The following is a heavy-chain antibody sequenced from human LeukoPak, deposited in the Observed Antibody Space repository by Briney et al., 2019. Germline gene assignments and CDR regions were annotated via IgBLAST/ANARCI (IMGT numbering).Heavy chain of an antibody. J-gene: IGHJ4*02. CDR3: ARREPQGCSGTSRFAGPVGH. CDR1: GFPFSNYG. Sequence: PGGSLRLSCAASGFPFSNYGLNWVWQLPAKGLEWVSYISSRSDTIYYGDSVKGRFTISRDNGQNSLYRQMNSLRAEDRAVYSCARREPQGCSGTSRFAGPVGHWGQGTLVTVSS. D-gene: IGHD2-2*01. V-gene: IGHV3-48*04. CDR2: ISSRSDTI.